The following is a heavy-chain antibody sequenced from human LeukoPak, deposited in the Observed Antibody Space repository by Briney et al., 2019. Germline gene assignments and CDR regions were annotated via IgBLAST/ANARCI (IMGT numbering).Heavy chain of an antibody. D-gene: IGHD6-13*01. V-gene: IGHV1-24*01. CDR3: ATDSPSKTIAAATT. CDR1: GYTLTELA. Sequence: ASGKVSCKVSGYTLTELAMHWVRQAPGKGREWRGGFDPDDGETIYAQKFQGRVTMTDDTSTDTAYMQLSSLRSEDTAVYYCATDSPSKTIAAATTWGQGTMVTVSS. J-gene: IGHJ4*02. CDR2: FDPDDGET.